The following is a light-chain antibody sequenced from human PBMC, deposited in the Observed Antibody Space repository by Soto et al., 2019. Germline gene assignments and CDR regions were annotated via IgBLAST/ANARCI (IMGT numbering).Light chain of an antibody. CDR1: QSISNY. V-gene: IGKV3-11*01. CDR3: LQHKSYPIT. CDR2: DTF. Sequence: EIVLTQSPATLSLSPGERATLSCRASQSISNYLAWYQQKPGQAPRLLIYDTFHRAAGIPARFSGSGSGTDFSLTISSLEPEDFATYYCLQHKSYPITFGQGTRLEIK. J-gene: IGKJ5*01.